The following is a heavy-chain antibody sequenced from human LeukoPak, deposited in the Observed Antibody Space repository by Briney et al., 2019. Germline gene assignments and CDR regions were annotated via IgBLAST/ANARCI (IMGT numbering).Heavy chain of an antibody. D-gene: IGHD7-27*01. CDR2: IRHDGTDQ. CDR3: AKDGNWASVP. J-gene: IGHJ5*02. CDR1: GFTFSNYG. V-gene: IGHV3-30*02. Sequence: GGSLRLSCAAPGFTFSNYGMQWVRQAPGKGLEWLTFIRHDGTDQHYADSVRGRFTISRDNSKNTVYLQMNSLRPEDTALYYCAKDGNWASVPWGQGTLVTVSS.